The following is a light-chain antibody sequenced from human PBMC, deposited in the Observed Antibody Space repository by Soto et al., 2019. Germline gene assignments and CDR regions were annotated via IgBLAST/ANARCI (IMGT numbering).Light chain of an antibody. Sequence: QSALTQPASVSGSPGQSITISCTGTSSDIGTYNYVSWYQQHPGKAPKLMLYEVSNRPSGVSNRFFGSKSGNTASLTISGLHADDEADYFCNSYTSSSTLYVFGTGTKLTVL. J-gene: IGLJ1*01. CDR1: SSDIGTYNY. CDR2: EVS. V-gene: IGLV2-14*01. CDR3: NSYTSSSTLYV.